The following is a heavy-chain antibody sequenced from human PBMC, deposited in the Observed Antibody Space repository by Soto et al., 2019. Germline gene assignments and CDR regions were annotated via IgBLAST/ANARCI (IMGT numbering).Heavy chain of an antibody. CDR1: GFTVSSNY. CDR2: IYSDGST. J-gene: IGHJ6*02. Sequence: GGSLRLSCAASGFTVSSNYMSWVRQAPGKGLEWVSVIYSDGSTYYADSVKGRFTISRDNSKDMLYLQMNSLRAEDTAVYYCARDRSGSSGYYRMDVWGQGTTVTVSS. D-gene: IGHD3-10*01. V-gene: IGHV3-53*01. CDR3: ARDRSGSSGYYRMDV.